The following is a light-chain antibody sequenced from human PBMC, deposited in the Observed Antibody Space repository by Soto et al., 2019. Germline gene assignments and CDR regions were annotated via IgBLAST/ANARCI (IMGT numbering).Light chain of an antibody. CDR1: QSVSSN. CDR3: QQYNNWPPIT. J-gene: IGKJ2*01. V-gene: IGKV3-15*01. Sequence: EIVMTQSPATLSVSPGERATLSCRASQSVSSNLAWYQQNPGQAPRLLIYGASTRATGIPARFSGSGSETEFTLTISNLQSEDFAVYYCQQYNNWPPITFGQGTKLEIK. CDR2: GAS.